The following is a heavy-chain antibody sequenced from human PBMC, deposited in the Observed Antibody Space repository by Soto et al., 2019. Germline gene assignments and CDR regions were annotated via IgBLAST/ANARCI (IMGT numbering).Heavy chain of an antibody. CDR1: GGSSSRHT. CDR3: ARHINEGYADSGDGRRNH. J-gene: IGHJ5*02. V-gene: IGHV1-69*02. Sequence: QVQLVQSGAEVKKPGSSVKVSCNASGGSSSRHTINWVRQAPGQGLEWIGSMIYILGITNYAQKFQGRVTITADKSTSTAYMELSGLKSDDTAVYYCARHINEGYADSGDGRRNHWGQGTLVTVSS. CDR2: MIYILGIT. D-gene: IGHD4-17*01.